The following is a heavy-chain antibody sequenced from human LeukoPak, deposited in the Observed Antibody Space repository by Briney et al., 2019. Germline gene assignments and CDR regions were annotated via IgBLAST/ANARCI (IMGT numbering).Heavy chain of an antibody. Sequence: ASVKVSCKASGYTFTSYYMHWVRRAPGQGLEWMGIINPSGGSTSYAQKFQGRVTMTRDMSTSTVYMELSSLRSEDTAVYYCARVAGGSSGWYGASGYYFDYWGQGTLVTVSS. J-gene: IGHJ4*02. CDR3: ARVAGGSSGWYGASGYYFDY. D-gene: IGHD6-19*01. V-gene: IGHV1-46*01. CDR2: INPSGGST. CDR1: GYTFTSYY.